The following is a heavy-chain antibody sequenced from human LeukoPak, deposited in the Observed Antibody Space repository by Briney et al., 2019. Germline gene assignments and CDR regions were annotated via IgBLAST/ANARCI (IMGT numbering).Heavy chain of an antibody. CDR1: GGSFSGYY. CDR2: INHSGST. D-gene: IGHD3-10*01. CDR3: ATSGSGPVDY. J-gene: IGHJ4*02. V-gene: IGHV4-34*01. Sequence: SETLSLTCAVYGGSFSGYYWSWIRQPPGKGLEWIGEINHSGSTNYNPSLKSRVTISVDTSKNQFSLKLNSVTAADTAVYYCATSGSGPVDYWGQGTLVTVSS.